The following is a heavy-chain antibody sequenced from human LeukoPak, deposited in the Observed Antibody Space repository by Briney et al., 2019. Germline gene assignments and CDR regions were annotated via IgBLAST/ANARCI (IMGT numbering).Heavy chain of an antibody. CDR2: ISNDESKK. V-gene: IGHV3-30*18. CDR1: RFTFSNFG. Sequence: GGSLRLSCAASRFTFSNFGMHWVRQAPGKGLEWVAVISNDESKKYYADSVKGRFTISRDNSKNTLFLQVSSLRAEDTAVYYCAKDRYSYAFEYFESWGQGTLVTVSS. CDR3: AKDRYSYAFEYFES. D-gene: IGHD3-16*01. J-gene: IGHJ4*02.